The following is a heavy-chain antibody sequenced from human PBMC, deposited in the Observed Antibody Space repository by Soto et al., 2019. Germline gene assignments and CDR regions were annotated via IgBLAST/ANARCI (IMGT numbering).Heavy chain of an antibody. J-gene: IGHJ4*02. D-gene: IGHD2-8*01. Sequence: GGSLRLSCAGSGFTFSSFAMSWVRQAPGKGLEWVAATSYDGSNKYYADSVKGRFIISRDNSKNTLDLLLNTLRAEDTAMYYCAGVYYGGNSVNNYWGQGTPVTVSS. CDR3: AGVYYGGNSVNNY. CDR1: GFTFSSFA. CDR2: TSYDGSNK. V-gene: IGHV3-30-3*01.